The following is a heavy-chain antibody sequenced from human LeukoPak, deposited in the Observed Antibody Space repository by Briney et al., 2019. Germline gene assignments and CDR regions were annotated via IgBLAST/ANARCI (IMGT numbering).Heavy chain of an antibody. J-gene: IGHJ4*02. CDR1: GFTVSSNY. CDR2: IYSGGST. D-gene: IGHD3-3*01. CDR3: ARDFWSSGGVYFDY. V-gene: IGHV3-53*01. Sequence: GGSLRLSCAASGFTVSSNYMSWVRQAPGKGLEWVSVIYSGGSTYYADSVKGRFTISRDNSKNTLYLQMNSLRAEDTAVYYCARDFWSSGGVYFDYWGQGTLVTVSS.